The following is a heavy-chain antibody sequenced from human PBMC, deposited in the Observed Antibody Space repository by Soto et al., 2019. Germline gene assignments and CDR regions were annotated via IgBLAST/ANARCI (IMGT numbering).Heavy chain of an antibody. D-gene: IGHD6-6*01. Sequence: GSLRLSCAASGFTFSSYAMTWVRQAPGKGLEWVSNIGTSGDGTYYAESVKGRFTTSRDDSKNTLYLQMNSLRAEDTAVYYCAKGYSSITTRYFDYWGQGILVTVSS. CDR1: GFTFSSYA. CDR2: IGTSGDGT. J-gene: IGHJ4*02. V-gene: IGHV3-23*01. CDR3: AKGYSSITTRYFDY.